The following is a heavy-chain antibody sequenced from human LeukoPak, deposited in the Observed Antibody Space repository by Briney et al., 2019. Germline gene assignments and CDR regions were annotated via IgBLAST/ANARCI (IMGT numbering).Heavy chain of an antibody. CDR1: GFTFSSYT. J-gene: IGHJ4*02. CDR2: ISSTSSNI. V-gene: IGHV3-48*02. CDR3: ARGRPYYFDY. Sequence: PGGSLRLSCAASGFTFSSYTMNWVRRAPGKGLEWVSYISSTSSNIFYADSVKGRFTISRDNAKNSLGLQVNSLRDEDTAVYYCARGRPYYFDYWGQGTLVTVSS.